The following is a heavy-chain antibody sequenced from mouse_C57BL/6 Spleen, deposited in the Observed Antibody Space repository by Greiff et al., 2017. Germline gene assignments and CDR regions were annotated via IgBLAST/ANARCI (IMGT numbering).Heavy chain of an antibody. V-gene: IGHV1-80*01. Sequence: QVQLQQSGAELVKPGASVKISCKASGYAFSSSWMNWVKQRPGKGLEWIGQIYPGDGDTNYNGKFKGKATLTADKSSSTAYMQLSSLTSEDSAVYFCARYISYAMDYWGQGTSVTVSS. CDR1: GYAFSSSW. CDR2: IYPGDGDT. J-gene: IGHJ4*01. CDR3: ARYISYAMDY. D-gene: IGHD1-3*01.